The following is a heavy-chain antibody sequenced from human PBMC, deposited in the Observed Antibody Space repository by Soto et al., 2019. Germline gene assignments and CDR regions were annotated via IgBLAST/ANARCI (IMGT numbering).Heavy chain of an antibody. D-gene: IGHD2-21*02. J-gene: IGHJ4*02. CDR3: AKDARDTGGNSGIDY. CDR2: IIGSGAIT. CDR1: EFTFNSYA. Sequence: GGSLRLSCVASEFTFNSYAMSWVRQAPGMGLEWVSSIIGSGAITYYADSVKGRFTISKDNSKSTLYLQMNRLRVEDTALYYCAKDARDTGGNSGIDYWGQGTLVTVSS. V-gene: IGHV3-23*01.